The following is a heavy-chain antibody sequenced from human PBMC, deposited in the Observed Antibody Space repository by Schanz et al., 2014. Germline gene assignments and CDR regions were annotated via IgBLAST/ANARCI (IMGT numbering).Heavy chain of an antibody. D-gene: IGHD6-19*01. CDR1: GYTLTGFG. CDR3: TGETIAMAGAFSI. CDR2: INTNTGNP. J-gene: IGHJ4*02. V-gene: IGHV7-4-1*02. Sequence: QVQLVQSGAEVKKPGASVKVSCKASGYTLTGFGVSWVRQAPGQGLEWVGWINTNTGNPTYAQGFTGRFVFSLDTSVSTAYVQNSSLKAEATAAYCCTGETIAMAGAFSIWGQGTLVTVSS.